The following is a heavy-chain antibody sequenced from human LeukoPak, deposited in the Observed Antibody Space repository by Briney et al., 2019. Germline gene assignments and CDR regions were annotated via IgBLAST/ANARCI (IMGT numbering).Heavy chain of an antibody. J-gene: IGHJ4*02. CDR3: ARGMTTVTSDY. CDR1: GGSISNYY. CDR2: IYYSGSA. Sequence: SETLSLTCTVTGGSISNYYWTWIRQPPGKGLEWIGYIYYSGSANYNPSLKSRVAISVDTSKNQFSLKLSSVTAADTAVYYCARGMTTVTSDYWGQGTLVTVSS. V-gene: IGHV4-59*12. D-gene: IGHD4-17*01.